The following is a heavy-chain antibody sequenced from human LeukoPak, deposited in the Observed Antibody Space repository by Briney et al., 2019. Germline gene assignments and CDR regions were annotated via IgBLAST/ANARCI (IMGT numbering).Heavy chain of an antibody. V-gene: IGHV3-74*01. CDR2: INTDGSIT. Sequence: GGSLRLSCAASGFTFSDHWIHWVRQAPGKGLVWVSRINTDGSITNYADSVKGRFSISRDNAKNTLYLQMSSLRAEDTAVHYCARDRGPRTGFMVREAYDYWGQGTLVTVSS. D-gene: IGHD3-10*01. CDR1: GFTFSDHW. CDR3: ARDRGPRTGFMVREAYDY. J-gene: IGHJ4*02.